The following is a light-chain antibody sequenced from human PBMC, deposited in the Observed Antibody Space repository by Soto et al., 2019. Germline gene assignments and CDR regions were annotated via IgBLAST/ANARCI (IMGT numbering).Light chain of an antibody. CDR3: EQALFT. Sequence: DIVLTQSPATLSLSPGERATVSCLASQSVSRYLAWYQQKPGQAPMLLIYDASIRATGIPARFSGSGSGTDFTLTTRSLEPEKFAVYYCEQALFTFVPGTKVDI. V-gene: IGKV3-11*01. J-gene: IGKJ3*01. CDR2: DAS. CDR1: QSVSRY.